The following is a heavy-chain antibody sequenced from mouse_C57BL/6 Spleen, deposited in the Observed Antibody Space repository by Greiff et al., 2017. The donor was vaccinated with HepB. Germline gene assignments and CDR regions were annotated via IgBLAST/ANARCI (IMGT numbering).Heavy chain of an antibody. Sequence: QVQLQQSGPELVKPGASVKISCKASGYAFRSSWMNWVKQRPGKGLEWIGRIYPGDGDTNYNGKFKGKATLTADKSSSTAYMQLSSLTSEDSAVYFCARQLRLRAIDYWGQGTSVTVSS. V-gene: IGHV1-82*01. CDR1: GYAFRSSW. J-gene: IGHJ4*01. CDR2: IYPGDGDT. D-gene: IGHD3-2*02. CDR3: ARQLRLRAIDY.